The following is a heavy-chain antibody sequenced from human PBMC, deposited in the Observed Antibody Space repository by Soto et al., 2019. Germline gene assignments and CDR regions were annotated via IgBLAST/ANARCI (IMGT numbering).Heavy chain of an antibody. CDR2: ISGSGEST. CDR3: AKDFGDIVVVVLAPYGMDV. J-gene: IGHJ6*02. CDR1: GFTFTNYA. V-gene: IGHV3-23*01. Sequence: GGSLRLSCAASGFTFTNYAMNWVRQAPGKGLEWVSVISGSGESTYYADSVKGRFTISRDNSKNTLYLQMNSLRAEDTAVYFCAKDFGDIVVVVLAPYGMDVWGLGTTVTVSS. D-gene: IGHD2-15*01.